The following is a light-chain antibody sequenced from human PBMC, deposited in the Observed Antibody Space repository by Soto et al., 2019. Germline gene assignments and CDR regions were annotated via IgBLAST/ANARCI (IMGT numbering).Light chain of an antibody. V-gene: IGKV1-39*01. J-gene: IGKJ1*01. CDR3: QQSHTTWT. CDR1: QSVSTY. CDR2: AAS. Sequence: DIQMTQSPSSLSASVGDRVTITCRASQSVSTYLNWYQQKPGNAPNLLIYAASSLQSGVPSRFSGSGSGTDFTLTITSLQPEDFATYYCQQSHTTWTFGQGTKVEIK.